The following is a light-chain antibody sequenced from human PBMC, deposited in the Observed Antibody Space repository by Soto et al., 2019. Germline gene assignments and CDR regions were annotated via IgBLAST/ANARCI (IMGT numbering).Light chain of an antibody. CDR1: SSDVGGYKH. CDR3: SSYTSSSTLV. V-gene: IGLV2-14*01. CDR2: DVS. Sequence: QSALTQPASVSGSPGQSITISCTGTSSDVGGYKHVSWYQQHSGKAPKLMIYDVSNRPSGVSNRFSGSKSGNTASLTISGLQAEDEADYYCSSYTSSSTLVFGGGTKLTVL. J-gene: IGLJ3*02.